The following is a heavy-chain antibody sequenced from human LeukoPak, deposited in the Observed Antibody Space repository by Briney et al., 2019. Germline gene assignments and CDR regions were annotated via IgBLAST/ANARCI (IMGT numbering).Heavy chain of an antibody. CDR1: GGSFSGYY. CDR2: SNHSGST. CDR3: ARGLYFQH. Sequence: SETLSLTCAVYGGSFSGYYWSSIRLPPGKGLEWIGESNHSGSTNYNPSLKSRVTISVDTSKNQFSLKLSSVTAADTAVYYCARGLYFQHWGQGTLVTVSS. V-gene: IGHV4-34*01. J-gene: IGHJ1*01.